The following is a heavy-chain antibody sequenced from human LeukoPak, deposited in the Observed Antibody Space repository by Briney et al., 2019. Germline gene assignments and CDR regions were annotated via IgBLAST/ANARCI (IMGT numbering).Heavy chain of an antibody. CDR2: IYYSGST. CDR1: GGSISSGGYY. D-gene: IGHD6-13*01. Sequence: SQTLSLTCTVSGGSISSGGYYWSWIRQPPGKGLEWIGSIYYSGSTYYNPSLKSQVTISVDTSKNQFSLKLSSVTAADTAVYYCARWVRVAAAGYSDPDAFDIWGQGTMVTVSS. V-gene: IGHV4-39*07. J-gene: IGHJ3*02. CDR3: ARWVRVAAAGYSDPDAFDI.